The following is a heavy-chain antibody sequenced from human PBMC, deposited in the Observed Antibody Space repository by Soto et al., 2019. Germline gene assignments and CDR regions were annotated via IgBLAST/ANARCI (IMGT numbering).Heavy chain of an antibody. CDR1: GGSLSGYY. D-gene: IGHD5-12*01. Sequence: QVQLQQWGAGLLKPSETLSLNCAVNGGSLSGYYWSWIRQPPGKGLEWIGEIKDGGYTNYSPSLKTRATISSDTANTQCSRRLNSVTAADTGVYYCARGQEGVVATHWDQGALVTVSS. J-gene: IGHJ4*02. CDR2: IKDGGYT. CDR3: ARGQEGVVATH. V-gene: IGHV4-34*01.